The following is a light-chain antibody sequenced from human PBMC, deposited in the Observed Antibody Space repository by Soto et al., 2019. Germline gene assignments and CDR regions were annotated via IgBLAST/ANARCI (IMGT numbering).Light chain of an antibody. Sequence: EIVMTQSPATLSVSPGERVTLSCGASQDIRSSLAWYQQKPGQAPRLLIYGASIRATGVPATFSGSGSGTEFTLSISSLQSEHLGVYYCQQDSSWPLTFGGGTKVEIK. J-gene: IGKJ4*01. CDR3: QQDSSWPLT. V-gene: IGKV3-15*01. CDR2: GAS. CDR1: QDIRSS.